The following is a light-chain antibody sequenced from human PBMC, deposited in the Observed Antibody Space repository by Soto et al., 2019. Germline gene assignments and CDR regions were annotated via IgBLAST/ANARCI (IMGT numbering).Light chain of an antibody. J-gene: IGKJ1*01. CDR3: QQYSSSRT. CDR2: GGS. Sequence: IVLTQSPGTVSFSPGERATLSCRASQSVSSYLAWYQQKPVQAPRLLIYGGSSRATGIPVRFSGSGSETDFTLTITRLEPEDFAVYYWQQYSSSRTFGQGTKVDIK. CDR1: QSVSSY. V-gene: IGKV3-20*01.